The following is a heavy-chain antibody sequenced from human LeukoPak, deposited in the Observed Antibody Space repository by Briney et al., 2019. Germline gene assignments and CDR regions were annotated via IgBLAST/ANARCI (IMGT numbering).Heavy chain of an antibody. V-gene: IGHV1-46*01. J-gene: IGHJ4*02. Sequence: GASVKVSCKASGDTSTSYYIHWVRQAPGQGLEWMGIINPSGASTTNAQKFQGRVTMTRDTSTSTVCMELTSLRSEDTAVFYCARAATTMTTTPRRPPFYWGQGTLVTVSS. CDR3: ARAATTMTTTPRRPPFY. CDR1: GDTSTSYY. CDR2: INPSGAST. D-gene: IGHD4-17*01.